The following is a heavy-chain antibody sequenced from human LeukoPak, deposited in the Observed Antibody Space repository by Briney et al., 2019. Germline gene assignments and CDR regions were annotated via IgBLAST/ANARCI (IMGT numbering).Heavy chain of an antibody. J-gene: IGHJ4*02. CDR2: IKQDGSEK. CDR1: GFTFSSYW. D-gene: IGHD2-2*01. Sequence: QPGGSLRLSCAASGFTFSSYWMSWVRQAPGKGLEWVANIKQDGSEKYYVDSVKGRFTISRDNAKNSLYLQMNSLRAEDTAVYYCARVRCSSTSCSFDYWGQGILVTVSS. CDR3: ARVRCSSTSCSFDY. V-gene: IGHV3-7*03.